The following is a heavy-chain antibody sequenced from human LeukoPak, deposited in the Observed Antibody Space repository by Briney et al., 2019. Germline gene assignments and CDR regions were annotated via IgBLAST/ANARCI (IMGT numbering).Heavy chain of an antibody. CDR1: GFTFSSYS. CDR2: ISSSSSYI. V-gene: IGHV3-21*01. J-gene: IGHJ5*02. D-gene: IGHD3-9*01. Sequence: GGSLRLSCAASGFTFSSYSMNWVRQAPGKGLEWVSSISSSSSYIYYADSVKGRFTISRDNAKNSLYLQMNSLRAEHTAVYYCARDVLTGSYKSPAERPWGQGTLVTVSS. CDR3: ARDVLTGSYKSPAERP.